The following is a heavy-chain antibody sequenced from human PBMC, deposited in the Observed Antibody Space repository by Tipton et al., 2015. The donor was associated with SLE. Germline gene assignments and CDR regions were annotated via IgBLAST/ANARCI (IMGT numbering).Heavy chain of an antibody. V-gene: IGHV4-59*11. CDR3: ARRRGGSYYDY. Sequence: TLSLTCTVSGGSISSQYWSWIRQSPGKGLEWMGYIHYSASATYNPSLKSRVTISLDTSKNQVSLKMNFVTAADTAVYFCARRRGGSYYDYWGQGTLVTVSS. CDR2: IHYSASA. D-gene: IGHD1-26*01. CDR1: GGSISSQY. J-gene: IGHJ4*02.